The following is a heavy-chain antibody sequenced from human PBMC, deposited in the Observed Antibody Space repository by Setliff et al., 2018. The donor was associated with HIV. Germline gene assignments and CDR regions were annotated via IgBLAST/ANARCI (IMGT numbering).Heavy chain of an antibody. CDR1: GGSLNGYS. Sequence: SETLSLTCTVSGGSLNGYSWSWIRQAAGEGLEWVGRFHATGVTNYSPSLKSRVSMSIDKSKSQFSLSLTSVTAADTAVYYCVRSIHGGGSEPFDTWGQGILVTVSS. D-gene: IGHD3-10*01. CDR3: VRSIHGGGSEPFDT. J-gene: IGHJ5*02. CDR2: FHATGVT. V-gene: IGHV4-4*07.